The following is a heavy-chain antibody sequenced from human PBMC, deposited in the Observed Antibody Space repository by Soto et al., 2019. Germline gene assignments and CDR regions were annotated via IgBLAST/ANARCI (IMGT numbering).Heavy chain of an antibody. V-gene: IGHV1-18*01. CDR3: ARDPRYYDSSGYSWFDP. CDR1: GYTFTSYG. Sequence: ASVKVSCKASGYTFTSYGISWVRQAPGQGLEWMGWISAYNGNTNYAQKLQGRVTMTTDTSTSTAYMELRSLRSDDTAVYYCARDPRYYDSSGYSWFDPWGQGTLVTVSS. D-gene: IGHD3-22*01. CDR2: ISAYNGNT. J-gene: IGHJ5*02.